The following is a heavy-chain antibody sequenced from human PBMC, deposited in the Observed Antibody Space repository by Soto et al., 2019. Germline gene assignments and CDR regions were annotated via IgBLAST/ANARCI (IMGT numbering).Heavy chain of an antibody. D-gene: IGHD5-18*01. J-gene: IGHJ4*02. CDR1: GFTFSSYG. Sequence: AGGSLRLSCAASGFTFSSYGMHWVRQAPGKGLEWVAVISYDGSNKYYADSVKGRFTISRDNSKNTLYLQMNSLRAEDTAVYYCAKSVYSYGLRYFDYWGQGTLVTVSS. CDR2: ISYDGSNK. V-gene: IGHV3-30*18. CDR3: AKSVYSYGLRYFDY.